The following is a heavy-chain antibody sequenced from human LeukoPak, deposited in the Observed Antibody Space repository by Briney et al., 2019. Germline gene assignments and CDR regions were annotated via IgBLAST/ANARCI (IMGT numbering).Heavy chain of an antibody. V-gene: IGHV4-59*01. D-gene: IGHD5-24*01. J-gene: IGHJ4*02. CDR3: ARERRDGYNRAVDY. Sequence: PSETLSLTCTVSGGSISSYYWSWIRQPPGKGLEWIGYIYYSGSTNYNPSLKGRVTISVDTSKNQFSLKLSSVTAADTAVYYCARERRDGYNRAVDYWGQGTLVTVSS. CDR1: GGSISSYY. CDR2: IYYSGST.